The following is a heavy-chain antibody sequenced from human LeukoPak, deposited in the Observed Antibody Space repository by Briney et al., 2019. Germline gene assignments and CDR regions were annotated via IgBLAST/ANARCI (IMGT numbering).Heavy chain of an antibody. J-gene: IGHJ5*01. CDR3: AKPISGGLAVTADWFHP. Sequence: GGSRRLSCTASGFAFSVYAMIRLRQPPGKGLDWVSTINANSVTTIYSASVRGRFTISRDNSKNTLYLQLNTLRADDTATYYCAKPISGGLAVTADWFHPWGQGTLVVVSS. V-gene: IGHV3-23*01. D-gene: IGHD6-19*01. CDR1: GFAFSVYA. CDR2: INANSVTT.